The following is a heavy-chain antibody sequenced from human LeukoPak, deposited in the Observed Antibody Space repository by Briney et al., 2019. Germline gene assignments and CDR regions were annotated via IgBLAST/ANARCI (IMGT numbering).Heavy chain of an antibody. CDR3: ARGDHVRIYAESAFDI. J-gene: IGHJ3*02. D-gene: IGHD5/OR15-5a*01. Sequence: ASVKVSCKASGYTFTSYYLHWVRQAPGQGLEWMGIINPSGGSTNYAQKSQGRVTMTRDMSTSTVYMELSSLRSEDTAVYYCARGDHVRIYAESAFDIWGQGTMVTVSS. V-gene: IGHV1-46*01. CDR1: GYTFTSYY. CDR2: INPSGGST.